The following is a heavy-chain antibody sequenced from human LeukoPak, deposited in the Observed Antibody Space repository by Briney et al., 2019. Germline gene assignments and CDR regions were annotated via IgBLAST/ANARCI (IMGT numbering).Heavy chain of an antibody. J-gene: IGHJ4*02. Sequence: PGGSLRLSCAASGFTFSSYGMHWVRQAPGKGLEWVAVIWYDGSNKYYIDSVKGRFTVSRDNSKNTLYMQMNSLRVEDTAVYYCPRKYDSSGYYDHWGQGTLVTVSS. D-gene: IGHD3-22*01. CDR1: GFTFSSYG. CDR3: PRKYDSSGYYDH. CDR2: IWYDGSNK. V-gene: IGHV3-33*01.